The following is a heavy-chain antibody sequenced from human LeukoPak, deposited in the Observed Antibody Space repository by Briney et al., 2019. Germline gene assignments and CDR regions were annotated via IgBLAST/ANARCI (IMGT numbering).Heavy chain of an antibody. CDR2: IYHTGAT. Sequence: PSETLSLTCAVSGYSISSGYFWVWIRQPPGKGLEWIGSIYHTGATYYNPSLRSPVTISVDTSKNEFSLELNSVTAADTAVYYCARDLGLTISDNWFDPWGQGTLVIVSS. V-gene: IGHV4-38-2*02. CDR3: ARDLGLTISDNWFDP. CDR1: GYSISSGYF. J-gene: IGHJ5*02. D-gene: IGHD3-9*01.